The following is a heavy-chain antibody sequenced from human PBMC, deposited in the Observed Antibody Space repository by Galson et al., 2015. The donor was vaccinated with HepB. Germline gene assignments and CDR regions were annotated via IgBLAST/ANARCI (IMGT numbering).Heavy chain of an antibody. V-gene: IGHV3-48*01. CDR2: ISSSSSTI. J-gene: IGHJ6*02. CDR3: ARDTSSGKNYYYYYGMDV. Sequence: SLRLSCAASGFTFSSYSMNWVRQAPGKGLEWVSYISSSSSTIYYANSVKGRFTISRDNAKNSLYLQMNSLRAEDTAVYYCARDTSSGKNYYYYYGMDVWGQGTTVTVSS. CDR1: GFTFSSYS. D-gene: IGHD6-25*01.